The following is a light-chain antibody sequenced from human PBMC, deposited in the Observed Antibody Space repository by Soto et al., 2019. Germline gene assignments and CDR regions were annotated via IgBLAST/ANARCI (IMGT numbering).Light chain of an antibody. Sequence: ASVGDRVTITCRASQSISSWLAWYQQKPGKAPKLLIYDASSLESGVPSRFSGSGSGTEFTLTISSLQPDDFATYYCQQYNSYGYTFGQGTRLEIK. CDR1: QSISSW. CDR2: DAS. J-gene: IGKJ5*01. CDR3: QQYNSYGYT. V-gene: IGKV1-5*01.